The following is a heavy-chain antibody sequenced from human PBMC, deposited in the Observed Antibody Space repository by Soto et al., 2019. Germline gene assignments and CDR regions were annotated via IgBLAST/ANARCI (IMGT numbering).Heavy chain of an antibody. CDR1: GFIFSDYY. D-gene: IGHD3-3*01. CDR2: ISTSGRTI. Sequence: PGGSLRLSCAASGFIFSDYYMSWIRQSPGKGLEWISYISTSGRTINYADSVRGRFTISRDNAKNSLFLQMDSLRAEDTAVYYCVSGNPLFLSWGQGTLVTVSS. J-gene: IGHJ4*02. CDR3: VSGNPLFLS. V-gene: IGHV3-11*01.